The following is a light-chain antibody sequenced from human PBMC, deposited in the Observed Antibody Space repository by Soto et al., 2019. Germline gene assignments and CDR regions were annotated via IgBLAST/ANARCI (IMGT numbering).Light chain of an antibody. CDR3: QQYDNLPPTWT. CDR2: DAS. J-gene: IGKJ1*01. Sequence: DIQMTQSPSSLSASVGDRVTITCQASQDISNYLNWYQQKPGKAPKLLIYDASNLETGVPSRFSGSGSGTDFTFTISSLQPEDIATYYCQQYDNLPPTWTFGQGTKVDI. V-gene: IGKV1-33*01. CDR1: QDISNY.